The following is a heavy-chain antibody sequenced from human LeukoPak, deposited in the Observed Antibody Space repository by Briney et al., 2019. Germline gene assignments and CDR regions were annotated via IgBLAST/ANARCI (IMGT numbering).Heavy chain of an antibody. D-gene: IGHD3-10*01. Sequence: GRSLRLSCAASGFTFSSYAMHWVRQAPGKGLEWVAVISYDGSNKYYADSVKGRFTISRDNSKNTLYLQMNSLRAEDTAVYYCARGPPVYGSGSRNWFDPWGQGTLVTVSS. CDR2: ISYDGSNK. CDR3: ARGPPVYGSGSRNWFDP. J-gene: IGHJ5*02. V-gene: IGHV3-30-3*01. CDR1: GFTFSSYA.